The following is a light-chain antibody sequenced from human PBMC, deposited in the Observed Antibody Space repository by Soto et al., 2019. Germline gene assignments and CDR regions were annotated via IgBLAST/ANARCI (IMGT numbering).Light chain of an antibody. CDR2: GAS. Sequence: EIVLTQSPGTLSLSPGERATLSCRASQSVSSSYLAWYQQKPGQAPRLLIYGASSRATGIPDRFSGSGSGTDFTLTISRLEPEDFAVYYCQQYYSSLRYTFGQGTKLEIK. V-gene: IGKV3-20*01. CDR1: QSVSSSY. J-gene: IGKJ2*01. CDR3: QQYYSSLRYT.